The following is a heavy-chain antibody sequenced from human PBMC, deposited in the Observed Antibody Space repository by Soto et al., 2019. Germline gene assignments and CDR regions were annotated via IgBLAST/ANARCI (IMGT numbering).Heavy chain of an antibody. J-gene: IGHJ4*02. V-gene: IGHV3-30*18. D-gene: IGHD2-15*01. CDR3: VKGSEVARQELDY. Sequence: GGSLRLSCAASGFTFSSYCMHWVRQAPGKGLEWVAVISYDGSNKYYADSVKGRFTISRDNSKNTLYLQMNSLRAEDTAVYYCVKGSEVARQELDYWGQGTLVTVSS. CDR2: ISYDGSNK. CDR1: GFTFSSYC.